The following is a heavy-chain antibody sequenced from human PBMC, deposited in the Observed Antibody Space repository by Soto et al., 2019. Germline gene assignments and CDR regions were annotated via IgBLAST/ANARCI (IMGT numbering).Heavy chain of an antibody. CDR3: SQDVSSGRWFDP. V-gene: IGHV4-4*07. CDR1: GASIRSYH. CDR2: MQHTGNT. D-gene: IGHD3-10*01. J-gene: IGHJ5*02. Sequence: QVQLQESGPGLVKPSETLSLTCAVSGASIRSYHWSWIRQPAGKGLEWIGRMQHTGNTNYNPSLTCRFNPSVDTSKNQISLKMTSVTDADTAFYFCSQDVSSGRWFDPWGTGILVIVSS.